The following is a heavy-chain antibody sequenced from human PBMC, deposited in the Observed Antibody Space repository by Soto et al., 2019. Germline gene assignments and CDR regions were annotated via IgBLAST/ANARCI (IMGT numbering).Heavy chain of an antibody. D-gene: IGHD1-1*01. J-gene: IGHJ4*02. CDR1: EFTCSSYS. Sequence: GGSLRLSCAAAEFTCSSYSMNWVRQAPGKGLEWVSSISSSSSYIYYADSVKGRFTISRDNAKNSLYLQMNSLRAEDTAVYYCARRKKKSGLELDYWGQGTLVTVSS. CDR2: ISSSSSYI. CDR3: ARRKKKSGLELDY. V-gene: IGHV3-21*01.